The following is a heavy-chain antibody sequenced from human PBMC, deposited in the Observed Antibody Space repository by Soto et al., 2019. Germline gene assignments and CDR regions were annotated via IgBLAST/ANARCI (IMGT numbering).Heavy chain of an antibody. Sequence: SETLSLTCTVSGASISSGDNYWTWIRQPPGKGLEWIGYVDYTGSTYYNPSLKSRVTISVDTSKNQVSLKLSSVTAADTAVYYCARALRHFDRSAYLYWGQGTLVTVSS. CDR2: VDYTGST. D-gene: IGHD3-22*01. V-gene: IGHV4-30-4*08. CDR3: ARALRHFDRSAYLY. J-gene: IGHJ4*02. CDR1: GASISSGDNY.